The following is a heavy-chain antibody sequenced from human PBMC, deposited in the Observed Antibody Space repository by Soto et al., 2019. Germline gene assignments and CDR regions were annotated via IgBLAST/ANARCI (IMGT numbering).Heavy chain of an antibody. CDR2: ISGRGGST. CDR1: GFTFSTYA. J-gene: IGHJ4*02. CDR3: AKPGIAVAGGGGFDY. Sequence: EVQLLESGGGLVQPGGSLRLACAASGFTFSTYAMSWVRQAPGKGLEWVSAISGRGGSTYYADSVKGRFTISRDNSKNTLFLQMNSLRAEDTAVYYCAKPGIAVAGGGGFDYWGQGTLVTVSS. V-gene: IGHV3-23*01. D-gene: IGHD6-13*01.